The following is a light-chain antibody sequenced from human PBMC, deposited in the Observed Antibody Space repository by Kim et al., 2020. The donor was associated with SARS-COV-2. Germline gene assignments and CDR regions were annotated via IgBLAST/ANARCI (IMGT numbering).Light chain of an antibody. J-gene: IGKJ3*01. CDR1: QGISNY. V-gene: IGKV1-27*01. CDR3: QKYNSAHFT. Sequence: ASVGDRVTITCRASQGISNYLAWYQQKPGKVPKLLIYAASTLQSGVPSRFSGSGSWTDFTLTISSLQPEDVATYYCQKYNSAHFTFGPGTKVDIK. CDR2: AAS.